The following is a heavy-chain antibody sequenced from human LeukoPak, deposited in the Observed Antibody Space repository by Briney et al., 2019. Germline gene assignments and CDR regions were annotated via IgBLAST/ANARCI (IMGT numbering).Heavy chain of an antibody. J-gene: IGHJ4*02. D-gene: IGHD2-15*01. V-gene: IGHV4-38-2*01. Sequence: PSETLSLTCAVSGYSISSGYYGAWIRQPPGKGLEWIGSIYHSGSTYYNPSLKSRVTISVDTSKNQFSLKLSPVTAADTAVYYCARSRSGGRDYRGQGTLLGVRS. CDR3: ARSRSGGRDY. CDR1: GYSISSGYY. CDR2: IYHSGST.